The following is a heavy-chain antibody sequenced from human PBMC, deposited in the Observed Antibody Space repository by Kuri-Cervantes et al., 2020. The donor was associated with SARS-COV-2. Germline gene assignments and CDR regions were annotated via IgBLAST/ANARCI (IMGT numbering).Heavy chain of an antibody. CDR3: ARTLASIIGTYMDV. CDR2: IYYSGST. D-gene: IGHD1-7*01. J-gene: IGHJ6*03. Sequence: SETLSLTCTVSGGSISSGDYYWSWIRQPPGKGLEWIGYIYYSGSTYYNPSLKSRVTISVDTSKNQFSLKLSSVTAADTAVYYCARTLASIIGTYMDVWGKGTTVTVSS. V-gene: IGHV4-30-4*08. CDR1: GGSISSGDYY.